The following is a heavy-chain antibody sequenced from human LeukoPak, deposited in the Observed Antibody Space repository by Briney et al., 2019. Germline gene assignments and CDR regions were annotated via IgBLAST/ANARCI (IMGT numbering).Heavy chain of an antibody. J-gene: IGHJ4*02. CDR2: INHSGST. D-gene: IGHD1-26*01. V-gene: IGHV4-34*01. CDR1: GGYFSGYY. Sequence: PSETLSLTCAVYGGYFSGYYWSWLRQPPGKGLEWIGEINHSGSTNYNPSLKSRVTISVDTSKNQFSLKLSSVTAADTAVYYCARDRSVGATMSVFDYWGQGTLVTVSS. CDR3: ARDRSVGATMSVFDY.